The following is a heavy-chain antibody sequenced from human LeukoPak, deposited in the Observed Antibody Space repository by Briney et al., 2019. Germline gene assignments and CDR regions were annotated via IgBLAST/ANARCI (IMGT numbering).Heavy chain of an antibody. J-gene: IGHJ4*02. CDR3: ARDFI. V-gene: IGHV3-7*05. CDR1: GFTLSSHW. D-gene: IGHD3-10*01. Sequence: GGSLRLSCVGSGFTLSSHWMSWVRQAPGKGLEWVANIKQDGSEVDYVDSVKGRFTISRDNAKNSLFLQMNSLRAEDTAAYYCARDFIWGQGTLVTVSS. CDR2: IKQDGSEV.